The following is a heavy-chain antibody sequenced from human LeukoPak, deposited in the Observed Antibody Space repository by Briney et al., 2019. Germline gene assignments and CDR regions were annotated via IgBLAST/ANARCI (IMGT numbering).Heavy chain of an antibody. V-gene: IGHV4-59*01. J-gene: IGHJ4*02. CDR1: GGSISSYY. Sequence: SETLSLTCTVSGGSISSYYWSWIRQPPGKGLEWIGYIYYSGSTNYNPSLKSRVTISVDTSKNQFSLKLSSVTAADTAVYYCARGLSGHDYDDYWGQGTLVTVSS. CDR2: IYYSGST. D-gene: IGHD5-12*01. CDR3: ARGLSGHDYDDY.